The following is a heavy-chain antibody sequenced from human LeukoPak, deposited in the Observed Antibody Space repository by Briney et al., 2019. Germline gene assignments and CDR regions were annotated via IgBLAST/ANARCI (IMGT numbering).Heavy chain of an antibody. CDR1: GFTFNTHA. CDR3: AKDQGYSHYHLDY. CDR2: INGNGAST. Sequence: PGGSLRLSCAASGFTFNTHAMSWVRQAPGKGLERVSGINGNGASTYYSDSVKGRFTISGDNSKNTLYLQMSSLRAEDTAVYYCAKDQGYSHYHLDYWGQGTLVTVSS. J-gene: IGHJ4*02. V-gene: IGHV3-23*01. D-gene: IGHD5-18*01.